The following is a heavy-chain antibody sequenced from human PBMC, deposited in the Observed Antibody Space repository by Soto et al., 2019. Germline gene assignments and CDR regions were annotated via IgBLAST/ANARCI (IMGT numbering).Heavy chain of an antibody. V-gene: IGHV3-9*01. CDR2: ISWHSGII. D-gene: IGHD5-18*01. CDR1: GFTFDDYA. CDR3: AKGYSYGVLEPLGY. Sequence: EVQLVESGGGLVQPGRSLRLSCAASGFTFDDYAMHWVRQAPGKGLEWVSGISWHSGIIDYADSVKGRFTISRDNAKNCLYLQMESLRAEATALYYCAKGYSYGVLEPLGYWGQGTLVTVSS. J-gene: IGHJ4*02.